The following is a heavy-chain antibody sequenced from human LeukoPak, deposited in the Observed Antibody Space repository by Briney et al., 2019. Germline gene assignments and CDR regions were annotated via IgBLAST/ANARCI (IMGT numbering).Heavy chain of an antibody. CDR2: IYHTGST. CDR1: GGSISDYY. Sequence: SETLSLTCTVSGGSISDYYWSWIRQSPGKGLEWIGYIYHTGSTSYGPSLKSRVTISADTSQNQFSLKLSSVTAADTAVYYCASRKLGNDYWGQGTLVTVSS. CDR3: ASRKLGNDY. D-gene: IGHD7-27*01. V-gene: IGHV4-59*01. J-gene: IGHJ4*02.